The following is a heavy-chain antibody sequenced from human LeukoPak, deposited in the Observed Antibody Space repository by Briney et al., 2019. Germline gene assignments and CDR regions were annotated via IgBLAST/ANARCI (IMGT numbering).Heavy chain of an antibody. V-gene: IGHV4-59*12. CDR1: GGSISSYY. CDR2: IYYSGST. D-gene: IGHD3-3*01. Sequence: SETLSLTCTVSGGSISSYYWSWIRQPPGKGLEWIGYIYYSGSTNYNPSLKSRVTISVDTSKNQFSLKLSSVTAADTAVYYCARAGYDFWSGNNNWFDPWGQGTLVTVSS. J-gene: IGHJ5*02. CDR3: ARAGYDFWSGNNNWFDP.